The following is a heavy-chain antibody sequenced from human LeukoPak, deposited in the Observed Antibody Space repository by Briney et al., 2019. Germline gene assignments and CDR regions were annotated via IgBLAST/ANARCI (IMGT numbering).Heavy chain of an antibody. CDR3: ARGSLYSSGWYLYD. Sequence: ASVKVSCKASGYTFTSYDINWVRQATGQGLEWMGWISAYNGNTNYAQKLQGRVTMTTDTSTSTAYMELRSLRSDDTAVYYCARGSLYSSGWYLYDWGQGTLVTVSS. CDR2: ISAYNGNT. J-gene: IGHJ4*02. D-gene: IGHD6-19*01. CDR1: GYTFTSYD. V-gene: IGHV1-18*01.